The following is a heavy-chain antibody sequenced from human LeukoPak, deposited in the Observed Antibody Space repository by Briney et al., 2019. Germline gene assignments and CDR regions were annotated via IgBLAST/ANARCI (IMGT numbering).Heavy chain of an antibody. CDR2: INHSGST. V-gene: IGHV4-34*01. Sequence: SETLSLTCAVYGGSFSGYYWSWIRQPPGKGLEWIGEINHSGSTNYNPSLKSRVTISVDTSKNQFSLNLNSVTAADTAVHYCARRSTGAPYYFDSWGQGTLVTVSP. CDR3: ARRSTGAPYYFDS. J-gene: IGHJ4*02. D-gene: IGHD1-1*01. CDR1: GGSFSGYY.